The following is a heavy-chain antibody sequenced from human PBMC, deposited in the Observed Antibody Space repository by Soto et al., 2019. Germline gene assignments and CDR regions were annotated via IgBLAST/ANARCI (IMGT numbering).Heavy chain of an antibody. CDR1: GDTFSSYA. V-gene: IGHV1-69*13. D-gene: IGHD2-2*02. CDR3: ARVDCSSTRCYIGAHRMDV. CDR2: IIPIFGTA. Sequence: SVKVSCKASGDTFSSYAISWVRQAPGQGLEWMGGIIPIFGTANYAQKFQGRVTITADESTSTAYMELSSLRSEDTAVYYCARVDCSSTRCYIGAHRMDVWGQGTTVTVSS. J-gene: IGHJ6*02.